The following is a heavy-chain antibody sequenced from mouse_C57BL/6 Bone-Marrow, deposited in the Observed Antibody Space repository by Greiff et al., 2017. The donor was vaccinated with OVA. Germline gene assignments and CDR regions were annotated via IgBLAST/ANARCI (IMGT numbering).Heavy chain of an antibody. Sequence: VQLQQSGAELVRPGTSVKVSCKASGYAFTNYLIEWVKQRPGQGLEWIGVINPGSGGTNYNEKFKGKATLTADKSSSTAYMQLSSLTSEDSAVYFCARCRPHYYAMDYWGQGTSVTVSS. CDR3: ARCRPHYYAMDY. CDR2: INPGSGGT. J-gene: IGHJ4*01. CDR1: GYAFTNYL. V-gene: IGHV1-54*01.